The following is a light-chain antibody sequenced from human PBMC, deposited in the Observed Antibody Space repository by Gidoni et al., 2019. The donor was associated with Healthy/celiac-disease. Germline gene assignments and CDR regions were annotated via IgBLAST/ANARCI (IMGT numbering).Light chain of an antibody. CDR1: QSISSY. Sequence: DIQMTQSPSSLSASVGDRVTITCRASQSISSYLNWYQQKPGKAPKLLSYAASSLQSGVPSRFSGSGSGTDFTLTISSLQPEDFATYYCQQSYSTPPFTFGPGTKAEIK. CDR3: QQSYSTPPFT. J-gene: IGKJ3*01. CDR2: AAS. V-gene: IGKV1-39*01.